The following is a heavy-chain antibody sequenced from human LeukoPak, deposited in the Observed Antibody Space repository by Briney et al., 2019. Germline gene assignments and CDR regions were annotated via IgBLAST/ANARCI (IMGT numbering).Heavy chain of an antibody. CDR2: ISYDGSNK. CDR1: GFTFSSYA. D-gene: IGHD3-3*01. J-gene: IGHJ4*02. V-gene: IGHV3-30-3*01. Sequence: GGSLRLSCAASGFTFSSYAMHWVRQAPGKGLEWVAVISYDGSNKYYADSVKGRFTISRDDTKNSVFLQMDSLRVEDTAVYYCPRGGLHDFDYWGQGTLVTVSS. CDR3: PRGGLHDFDY.